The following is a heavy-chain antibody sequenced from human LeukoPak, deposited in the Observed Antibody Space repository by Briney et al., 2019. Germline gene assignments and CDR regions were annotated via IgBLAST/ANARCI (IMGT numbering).Heavy chain of an antibody. CDR2: INHSGST. Sequence: PSETLSLTCAVYGGSFSVYYWSWIRQPPGKGLEWIGEINHSGSTNYNPSLKSRVTISVDMSKNQFSLKLTSVTAADTAVYYCARLLGGYSTGLDVWGQGTTVTVSS. CDR3: ARLLGGYSTGLDV. CDR1: GGSFSVYY. D-gene: IGHD6-13*01. J-gene: IGHJ6*02. V-gene: IGHV4-34*01.